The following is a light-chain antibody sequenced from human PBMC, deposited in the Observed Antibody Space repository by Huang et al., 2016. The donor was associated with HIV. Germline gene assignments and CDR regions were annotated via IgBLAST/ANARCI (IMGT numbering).Light chain of an antibody. CDR2: AAS. J-gene: IGKJ2*01. CDR1: QSISSY. V-gene: IGKV1-39*01. Sequence: DLQMPQSPSSLAASGGRRVTSTCPASQSISSYLNWYQQEAGKAHKLLVYAASSLHSGVPTMCSGSGSGTDFTLTISSLQPEDFATYYCQQSYSTPSFGQGTKLEIK. CDR3: QQSYSTPS.